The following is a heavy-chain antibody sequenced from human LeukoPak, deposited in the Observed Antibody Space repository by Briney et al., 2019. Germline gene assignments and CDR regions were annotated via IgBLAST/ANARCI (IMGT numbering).Heavy chain of an antibody. CDR1: GYTLTELS. J-gene: IGHJ4*02. Sequence: ASVKVSCKVSGYTLTELSMHWVRQAPGKGLEWMGGFDPEDGETIYAQKFQGRVTMTEDTSTDTAYMELSSLRSEDTAVYYCAVPIGPATTFDYWGQGTLVTVSS. CDR2: FDPEDGET. V-gene: IGHV1-24*01. D-gene: IGHD1-26*01. CDR3: AVPIGPATTFDY.